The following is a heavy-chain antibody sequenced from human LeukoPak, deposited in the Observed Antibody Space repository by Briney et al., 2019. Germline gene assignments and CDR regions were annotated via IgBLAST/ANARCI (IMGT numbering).Heavy chain of an antibody. CDR2: IYYSGSAGST. J-gene: IGHJ4*02. Sequence: PSETLSLTCSVSGDSINSGVSYWAWIRQPPGKGLEWIGTIYYSGSAGSTYYNPSLKSRVTISVDTSKNQFSLNLSSVPAADTAIYYCARHLYDKTGRPLDSWGQGTLVTVSS. CDR3: ARHLYDKTGRPLDS. CDR1: GDSINSGVSY. V-gene: IGHV4-39*01. D-gene: IGHD3-9*01.